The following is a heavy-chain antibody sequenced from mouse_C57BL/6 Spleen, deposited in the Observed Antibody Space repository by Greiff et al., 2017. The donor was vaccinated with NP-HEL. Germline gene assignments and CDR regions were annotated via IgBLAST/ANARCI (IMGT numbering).Heavy chain of an antibody. CDR1: GYSFTGYY. J-gene: IGHJ3*01. Sequence: EVKLQESGPELVKPGASVKISCKASGYSFTGYYMNWVKQSPEKSLEWIGEINPSTGGTTYNQKFKAKATLTVDKSSSTAYMQLKSLTSEDSAVYYCAPYYYGSSYGFAYWGQGTLVTVSA. CDR2: INPSTGGT. D-gene: IGHD1-1*01. CDR3: APYYYGSSYGFAY. V-gene: IGHV1-42*01.